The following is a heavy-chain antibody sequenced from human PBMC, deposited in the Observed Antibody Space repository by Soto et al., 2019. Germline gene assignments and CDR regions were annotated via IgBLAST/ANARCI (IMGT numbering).Heavy chain of an antibody. CDR3: ATDKSIAARRLSRPYYYYYMDV. Sequence: ASVKLSCKVSGYTLTELSMHWVRQAPGKGLEWMGGFDPEDGETIYAQKFQGRVTMTEDTSTDTAYMELSSLRSEDTAVYYCATDKSIAARRLSRPYYYYYMDVWGKGTTVTVSS. CDR1: GYTLTELS. V-gene: IGHV1-24*01. CDR2: FDPEDGET. D-gene: IGHD6-6*01. J-gene: IGHJ6*03.